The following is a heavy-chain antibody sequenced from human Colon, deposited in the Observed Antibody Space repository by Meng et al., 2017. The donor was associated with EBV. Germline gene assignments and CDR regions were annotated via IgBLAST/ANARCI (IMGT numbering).Heavy chain of an antibody. CDR2: IDHRGNT. CDR1: GGSFRDYY. V-gene: IGHV4-34*01. Sequence: HVQLQQGGAGLLHPSGTLARSCAVYGGSFRDYYWTWIRHPPGKGLEWIGEIDHRGNTKSNPSLKSRVTISLDTSKKQFSLKVSSVTAADSAVYYCARRGPSGNFSPWSQGALVTVSS. J-gene: IGHJ5*02. CDR3: ARRGPSGNFSP. D-gene: IGHD3-10*01.